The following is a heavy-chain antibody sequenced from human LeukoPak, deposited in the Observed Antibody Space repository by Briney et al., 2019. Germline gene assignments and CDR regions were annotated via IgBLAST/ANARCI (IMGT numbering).Heavy chain of an antibody. CDR2: IIPIFGTA. CDR3: AREARGRYYYDSSGYYYFDY. J-gene: IGHJ4*02. CDR1: EGTFSSYA. V-gene: IGHV1-69*13. Sequence: SVKVSCKASEGTFSSYAISWVRQAPGQGLEWMGGIIPIFGTANYAQKFQGRVTITADESTSTAYMELSSLRSEDTAVYYCAREARGRYYYDSSGYYYFDYWGQGTLVTVSS. D-gene: IGHD3-22*01.